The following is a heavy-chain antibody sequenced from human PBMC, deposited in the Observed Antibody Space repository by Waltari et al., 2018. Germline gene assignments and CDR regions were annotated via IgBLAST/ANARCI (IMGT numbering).Heavy chain of an antibody. CDR3: ARDGYAVAGLFDY. V-gene: IGHV1-69*09. Sequence: QLVQSGAEVNTPGSSVKVSCKASGGTFSSYAISWVRQAPGQGLEWMGRIIPILGIANYAQKFQGRVTITADKSTSTAYMELSSLRSEDTAVYYGARDGYAVAGLFDYWGQGTLVTVSS. CDR1: GGTFSSYA. J-gene: IGHJ4*02. CDR2: IIPILGIA. D-gene: IGHD6-19*01.